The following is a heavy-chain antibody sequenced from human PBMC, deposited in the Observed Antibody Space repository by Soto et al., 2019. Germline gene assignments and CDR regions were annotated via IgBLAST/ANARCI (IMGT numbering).Heavy chain of an antibody. D-gene: IGHD3-22*01. CDR3: AKFSYDSSGYLFDY. Sequence: PGGSLILSCSASEFTFSSYAMSWVRQAPGKGLEWVSAINNSGGSTYYADSVKGRFTISRDNSKNTLYLQMNSLRAEDTAVYYCAKFSYDSSGYLFDYWGQGTLVTVSS. J-gene: IGHJ4*02. CDR1: EFTFSSYA. V-gene: IGHV3-23*01. CDR2: INNSGGST.